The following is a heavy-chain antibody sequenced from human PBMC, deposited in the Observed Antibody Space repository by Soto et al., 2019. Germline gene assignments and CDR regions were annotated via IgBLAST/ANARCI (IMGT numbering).Heavy chain of an antibody. CDR2: IIPIFGTA. J-gene: IGHJ6*02. CDR1: GGTFSSYA. D-gene: IGHD2-2*02. CDR3: ARVGSGYCSSTSCYMGYYYGMDV. Sequence: QVQLVQSGAEVKKPGSSVKVSCKASGGTFSSYAISWVRQAPGQGLEWMGGIIPIFGTANYAQKFQGRVTITADESTSTAYMELSSLRSEGTAVYYCARVGSGYCSSTSCYMGYYYGMDVWGQGTTVTVSS. V-gene: IGHV1-69*01.